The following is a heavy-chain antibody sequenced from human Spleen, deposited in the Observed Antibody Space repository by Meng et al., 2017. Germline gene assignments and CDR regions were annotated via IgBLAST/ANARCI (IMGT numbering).Heavy chain of an antibody. J-gene: IGHJ4*02. D-gene: IGHD1-26*01. V-gene: IGHV4-38-2*01. CDR1: GYSISSGYY. CDR3: ARGAGSQGY. Sequence: AETLSLTCAVSGYSISSGYYWGWIRQPPGKGLEWIGSIYHSRSTYYNPSLKSRFTISVDTSKNQFSLKLTSVTAEDTAVYYCARGAGSQGYWGQGTLVTVSS. CDR2: IYHSRST.